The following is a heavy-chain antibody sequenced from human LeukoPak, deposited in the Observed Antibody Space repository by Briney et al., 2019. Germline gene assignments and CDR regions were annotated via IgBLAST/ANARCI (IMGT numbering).Heavy chain of an antibody. CDR2: ISGSGGST. Sequence: GGSLRLSCAASGFTFSSYAMSWVRQAPGKGLEWVSAISGSGGSTYYADSVKGRFTISRDNSKNTLYLQMNSLRAEDTAVYYCAKSDRYYYGSGSSIDYWGQGTLVTVSS. J-gene: IGHJ4*02. D-gene: IGHD3-10*01. V-gene: IGHV3-23*01. CDR1: GFTFSSYA. CDR3: AKSDRYYYGSGSSIDY.